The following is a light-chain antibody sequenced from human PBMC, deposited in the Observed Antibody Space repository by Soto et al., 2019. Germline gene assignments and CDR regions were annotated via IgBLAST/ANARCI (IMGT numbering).Light chain of an antibody. CDR2: DTS. CDR3: QQYDSPWT. CDR1: QSVSNNF. Sequence: EIVLTQSPDTLSFSPGRGSTLSCRASQSVSNNFLAWYQQKPGQSPRLLIYDTSSRATDIPDRFSGSGSGTDFTLTISGLEPEDSAVYYCQQYDSPWTLGQGTKVDI. V-gene: IGKV3-20*01. J-gene: IGKJ1*01.